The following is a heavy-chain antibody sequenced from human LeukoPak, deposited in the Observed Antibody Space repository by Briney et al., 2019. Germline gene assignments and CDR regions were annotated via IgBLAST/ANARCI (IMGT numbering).Heavy chain of an antibody. V-gene: IGHV4-61*08. CDR3: VRIFGYYQESMDV. Sequence: SETLSLTCTASGGSLTDGDYYWGWVRQSPGTGLHWFAITWRGASLNSRVTISLDTSQNQFSLRLASVTASDTAVYYCVRIFGYYQESMDVWGPGITVTVSS. J-gene: IGHJ6*02. D-gene: IGHD3-3*01. CDR2: TWRG. CDR1: GGSLTDGDYY.